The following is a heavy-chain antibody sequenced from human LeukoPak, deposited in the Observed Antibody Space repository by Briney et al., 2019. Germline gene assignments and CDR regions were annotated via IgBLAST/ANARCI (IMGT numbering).Heavy chain of an antibody. Sequence: PSGTLSLTCTVSGGSISSYYWSWIRQPPGKGLEWIGYIYYSGSTNYNPSLKSRVTISVDTSKNQFSLKLSSVTAEDTAVYYCATDHPRSGSYYNDLRGCGYWGQGTLVTVSS. D-gene: IGHD3-10*01. J-gene: IGHJ4*02. V-gene: IGHV4-59*01. CDR2: IYYSGST. CDR1: GGSISSYY. CDR3: ATDHPRSGSYYNDLRGCGY.